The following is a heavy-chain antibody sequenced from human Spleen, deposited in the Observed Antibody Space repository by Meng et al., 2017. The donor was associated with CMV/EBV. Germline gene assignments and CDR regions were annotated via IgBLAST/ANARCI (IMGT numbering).Heavy chain of an antibody. J-gene: IGHJ4*02. CDR1: GFTFSSYS. Sequence: ETLSLTCAASGFTFSSYSMNWVRQAPGKGLEWVSSISSSSSYIYYADSVKGRFTISRDNPKNTLYLQMNSLRAEDTAVYYCAKVGYHDSSGHFYYSDYWGQGTLVTVSS. CDR2: ISSSSSYI. V-gene: IGHV3-21*01. D-gene: IGHD3-22*01. CDR3: AKVGYHDSSGHFYYSDY.